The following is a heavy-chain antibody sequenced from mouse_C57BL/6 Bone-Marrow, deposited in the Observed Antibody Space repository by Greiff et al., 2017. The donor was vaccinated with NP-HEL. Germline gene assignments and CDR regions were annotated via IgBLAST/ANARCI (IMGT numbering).Heavy chain of an antibody. CDR2: ISSGSSTI. V-gene: IGHV5-17*01. CDR1: GFTFSDYG. Sequence: EVQLVESGGGLVKPGGSLKLSCAASGFTFSDYGMHWVRQAPEKGLEWVAYISSGSSTIYYADTVKGRFTISRDNAKNPLFLQMTSLRSEDTAMYYCARGGPAWFAYWGQGTLVTVSA. J-gene: IGHJ3*01. CDR3: ARGGPAWFAY.